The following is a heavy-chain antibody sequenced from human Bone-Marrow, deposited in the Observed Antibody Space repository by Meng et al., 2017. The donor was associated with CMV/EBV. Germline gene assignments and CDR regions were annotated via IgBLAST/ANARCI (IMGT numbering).Heavy chain of an antibody. CDR2: INPNSGGT. J-gene: IGHJ4*02. Sequence: ASVKVSCKASGYTFTGYYMHWVRQAPGQGLEWMGWINPNSGGTNYAQKFQGRVTMTRDTSISTAHREMRRLRSDATAVYSCAREAVGASDCWGEGTLVTVYS. CDR1: GYTFTGYY. CDR3: AREAVGASDC. D-gene: IGHD1-26*01. V-gene: IGHV1-2*02.